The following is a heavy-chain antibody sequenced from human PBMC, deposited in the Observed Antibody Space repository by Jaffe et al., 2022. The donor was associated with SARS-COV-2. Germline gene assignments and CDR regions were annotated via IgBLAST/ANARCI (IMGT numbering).Heavy chain of an antibody. CDR2: IYYSGST. Sequence: QVQLQESGPGLVKPSETLSLTCTVSGGSISSYYWSWIRQPPGKGLEWIGYIYYSGSTNYNPSLKSRVTISVDTSKNQFSLKLSSVTAADTAVYYCARVYIAAAGRVYWYFDLWGRGTLVTVSS. D-gene: IGHD6-13*01. CDR3: ARVYIAAAGRVYWYFDL. V-gene: IGHV4-59*01. CDR1: GGSISSYY. J-gene: IGHJ2*01.